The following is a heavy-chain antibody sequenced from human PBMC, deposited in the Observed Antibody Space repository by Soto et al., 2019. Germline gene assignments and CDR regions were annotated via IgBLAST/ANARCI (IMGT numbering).Heavy chain of an antibody. CDR1: GFTFSDHY. CDR3: ARVPSGSYYYDY. D-gene: IGHD1-26*01. J-gene: IGHJ4*02. CDR2: TRNKANSYTT. Sequence: EVQLVESGGGLVQPGGSLRLSCAASGFTFSDHYIDWVRQAPGKGLEWVGRTRNKANSYTTEYAASVKGRFTISRDDSKNSLYLQMNSLKTEDTAVYYCARVPSGSYYYDYWGQGTLVTVSS. V-gene: IGHV3-72*01.